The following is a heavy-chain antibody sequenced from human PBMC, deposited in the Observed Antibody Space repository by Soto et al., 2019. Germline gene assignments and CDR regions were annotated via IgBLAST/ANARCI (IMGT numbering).Heavy chain of an antibody. D-gene: IGHD4-17*01. CDR3: ARDGGDYGDSGHAFDI. CDR1: SGSISSSNW. J-gene: IGHJ3*02. V-gene: IGHV4-4*02. Sequence: QVQLQESGPGLVKPSGTLSLTCAVSSGSISSSNWWSWVRQPPGKGLEWIGEIYHSGSTNYNPSLKSRVNISVDKSKNQFSLKLSSVTAADTAVYYCARDGGDYGDSGHAFDIWGQGTMVTVSS. CDR2: IYHSGST.